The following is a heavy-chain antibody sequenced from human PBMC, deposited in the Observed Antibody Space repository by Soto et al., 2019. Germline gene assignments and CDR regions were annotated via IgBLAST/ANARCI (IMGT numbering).Heavy chain of an antibody. CDR2: ISGSGGST. Sequence: GGSLRLSCAASGFTFSSYAMSWVRQAPGKGLEWVSAISGSGGSTYYADSVKGRFTISRDNSKNTLYLQMNSLRAEDTAVYYCAKSKGNYYDSSGPAPDYYYYGMDVWGQGTTVTVSS. D-gene: IGHD3-22*01. V-gene: IGHV3-23*01. CDR1: GFTFSSYA. CDR3: AKSKGNYYDSSGPAPDYYYYGMDV. J-gene: IGHJ6*02.